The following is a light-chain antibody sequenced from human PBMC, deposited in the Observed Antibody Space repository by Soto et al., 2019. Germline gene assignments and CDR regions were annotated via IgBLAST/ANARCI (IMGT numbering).Light chain of an antibody. CDR1: RSLSNW. CDR3: QQYSTDPFT. J-gene: IGKJ3*01. V-gene: IGKV1-5*01. Sequence: DIQMTQSPSTVSASIGDRVTITCRASRSLSNWLAWFQQKPGEAPKLLIYDASNLESGVPSRFSGGGSGTDFTLTITRLQPDDFGIYYCQQYSTDPFTFGPGTRVDIK. CDR2: DAS.